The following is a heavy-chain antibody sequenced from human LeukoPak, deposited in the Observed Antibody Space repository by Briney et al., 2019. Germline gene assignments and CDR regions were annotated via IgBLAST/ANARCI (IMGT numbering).Heavy chain of an antibody. Sequence: AGGSLRLSCAASGFTFSSYEMNWVRQAPGKGLEWVSYISSSGSTIYYADSVKGRFTISRDNAKNSLYLQMNSLRAEDTAVYYCARVSETYYYYMDVWGKGTTVTVSS. CDR3: ARVSETYYYYMDV. J-gene: IGHJ6*03. V-gene: IGHV3-48*03. CDR2: ISSSGSTI. CDR1: GFTFSSYE.